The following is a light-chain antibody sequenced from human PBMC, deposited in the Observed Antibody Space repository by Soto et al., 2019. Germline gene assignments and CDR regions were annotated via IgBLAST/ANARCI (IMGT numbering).Light chain of an antibody. CDR3: HQYYSSIT. Sequence: EIVLTPSPGTLSLSPGEGATLSCRASQDVDNNFLAWYQQRPGQAPRLLIYASSRRATGIPDRFSGSGSGTDFTLTISTVGPEDIAVYFCHQYYSSITFGGGTKVEVK. V-gene: IGKV3-20*01. CDR1: QDVDNNF. CDR2: ASS. J-gene: IGKJ4*01.